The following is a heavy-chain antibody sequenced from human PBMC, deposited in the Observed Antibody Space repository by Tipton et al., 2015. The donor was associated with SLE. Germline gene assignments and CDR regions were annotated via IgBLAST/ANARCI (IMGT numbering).Heavy chain of an antibody. CDR3: ARGGASSKYFDY. J-gene: IGHJ4*02. V-gene: IGHV4-59*11. Sequence: TLSLTCTVSGGSISSHYWNWIRQPPGKGLEWIGYIHYIGSTNYNPSLKSRVTISVDTSKNQFSLKLNSVTAADTAVYYCARGGASSKYFDYWGQGTLVTVSS. CDR2: IHYIGST. CDR1: GGSISSHY.